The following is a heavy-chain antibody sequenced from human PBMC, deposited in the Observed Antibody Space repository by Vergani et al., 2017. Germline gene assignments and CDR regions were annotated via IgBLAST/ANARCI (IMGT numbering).Heavy chain of an antibody. V-gene: IGHV4-38-2*01. CDR1: DSSIMTNPY. J-gene: IGHJ6*04. D-gene: IGHD3-10*01. CDR2: IHHSGDT. CDR3: ARHRGSGGFFPSSYFYGMDG. Sequence: QVQLQESGPGLVKPSETLTLTCDVSDSSIMTNPYWGWFRQSPGKGLEWIGCIHHSGDTYYNSSLKSRVSISIVSSSKFSLSLTSVTAADTAIYYCARHRGSGGFFPSSYFYGMDGWGDGTTVTVSS.